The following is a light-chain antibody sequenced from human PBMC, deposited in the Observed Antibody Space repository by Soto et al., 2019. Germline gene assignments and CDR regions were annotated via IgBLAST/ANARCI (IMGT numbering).Light chain of an antibody. J-gene: IGLJ1*01. V-gene: IGLV2-14*03. CDR1: SSDVGAYNY. Sequence: QSALTQPASVSGSPGQSISISCTGTSSDVGAYNYISWYQQHPGKAQKLIIYDVSNRPSGVSSRFTGSKSGNTASLTISRFQAEDGADYYCSAYTITSPYVFGTGTKVTVL. CDR3: SAYTITSPYV. CDR2: DVS.